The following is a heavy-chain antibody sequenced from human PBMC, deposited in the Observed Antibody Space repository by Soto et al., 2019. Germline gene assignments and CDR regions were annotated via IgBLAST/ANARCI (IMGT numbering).Heavy chain of an antibody. J-gene: IGHJ4*02. CDR2: ISAYNGDT. CDR1: GYSFIGYG. CDR3: ARDGALYGDYGGY. D-gene: IGHD4-17*01. V-gene: IGHV1-18*01. Sequence: QVQLVQSGAEVKKPGASVKVSCKASGYSFIGYGFSCVRQAPGQGLEYMGWISAYNGDTHYAQSLQGRVTMTTETSTSTAYMELRSLRPDDTAVYYCARDGALYGDYGGYWGQGTLVTVSS.